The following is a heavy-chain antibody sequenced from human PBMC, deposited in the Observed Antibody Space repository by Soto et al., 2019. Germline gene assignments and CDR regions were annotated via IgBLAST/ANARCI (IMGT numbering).Heavy chain of an antibody. CDR3: ARDRYCSSTSCYTTNCYYGMDV. Sequence: QVKLQESGPGLVKPSETLSLTCTVSGGSIGSYYWSWIRQPAGKGLEWIGRIYTSGSTNYNPSLKSRVTKSVDTYKNQYSLKLSSVTAADTAVYYCARDRYCSSTSCYTTNCYYGMDVWGQGTTVTVSS. D-gene: IGHD2-2*02. V-gene: IGHV4-4*07. CDR2: IYTSGST. J-gene: IGHJ6*02. CDR1: GGSIGSYY.